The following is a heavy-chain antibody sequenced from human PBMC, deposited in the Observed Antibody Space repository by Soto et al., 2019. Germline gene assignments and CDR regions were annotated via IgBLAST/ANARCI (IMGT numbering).Heavy chain of an antibody. CDR1: GDSISSSSCY. Sequence: SETLSLTCTVSGDSISSSSCYWGWIRQPPGKGLEWIAIISDSGTTYYTPPLKSRLTISVDTSKNQFSLKLSSVTAADTAVYYCARWGRPIEDIVVVVAADAFDIWGQGTMVTVS. CDR3: ARWGRPIEDIVVVVAADAFDI. V-gene: IGHV4-39*07. D-gene: IGHD2-15*01. CDR2: ISDSGTT. J-gene: IGHJ3*02.